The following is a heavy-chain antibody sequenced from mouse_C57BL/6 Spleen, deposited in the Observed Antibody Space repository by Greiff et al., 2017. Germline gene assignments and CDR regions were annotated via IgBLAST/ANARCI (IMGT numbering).Heavy chain of an antibody. CDR1: GYTFTSYW. J-gene: IGHJ1*03. Sequence: QVQLQQPGAELVRPGTSVKSSCKASGYTFTSYWMHWVKQRPGQGLEWIGVIDPSDSYTNYNQKFKGKATLTVDKSSSTAYMQLSSLTSEDSAVYDWARWGYGSSYVRYIDVGGTGTTVTVSS. CDR2: IDPSDSYT. D-gene: IGHD1-1*01. V-gene: IGHV1-59*01. CDR3: ARWGYGSSYVRYIDV.